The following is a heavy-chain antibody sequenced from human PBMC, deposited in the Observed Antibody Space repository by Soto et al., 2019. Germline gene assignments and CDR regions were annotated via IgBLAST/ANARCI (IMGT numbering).Heavy chain of an antibody. CDR1: GGSISSYY. CDR2: IYYSGST. J-gene: IGHJ6*02. Sequence: SETLSLTCTVSGGSISSYYWGWIRQPPGKGLEWIGYIYYSGSTNYNPSLKSRVTISVDTSKNQFSLKLSSVTAADTAVYYCARRIAAAGSYYYYGMDVWGQGTTVTVSS. D-gene: IGHD6-13*01. CDR3: ARRIAAAGSYYYYGMDV. V-gene: IGHV4-59*01.